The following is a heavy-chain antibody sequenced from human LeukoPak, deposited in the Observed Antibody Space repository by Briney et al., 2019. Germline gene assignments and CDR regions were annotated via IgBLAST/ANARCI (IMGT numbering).Heavy chain of an antibody. V-gene: IGHV3-7*01. J-gene: IGHJ4*02. D-gene: IGHD3-9*01. CDR1: GFTFSSYW. CDR2: IKQDGSEK. Sequence: SGGSLRLSCAASGFTFSSYWMSWVRQAPGKGLEWVANIKQDGSEKYYVDSVKGRFTISRDNAKNSLYLQMNSLRAEDTAVYYCARDLGYFDWLFHDYWGQGTLVTVSS. CDR3: ARDLGYFDWLFHDY.